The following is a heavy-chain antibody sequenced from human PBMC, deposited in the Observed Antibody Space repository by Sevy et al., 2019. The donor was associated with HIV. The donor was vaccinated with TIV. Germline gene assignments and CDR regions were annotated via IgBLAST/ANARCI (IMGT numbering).Heavy chain of an antibody. CDR3: AGYSSGWYNWFDP. J-gene: IGHJ5*02. V-gene: IGHV4-59*01. CDR2: IYYSGST. D-gene: IGHD6-19*01. CDR1: GGSISSYY. Sequence: SETLSLTCTVSGGSISSYYWSWIRQPPGKGLEWIGYIYYSGSTNYNPSLKSRVTISVDTSKNQFSLKLSSVTAADTAVYYCAGYSSGWYNWFDPWCQGTLVTVSS.